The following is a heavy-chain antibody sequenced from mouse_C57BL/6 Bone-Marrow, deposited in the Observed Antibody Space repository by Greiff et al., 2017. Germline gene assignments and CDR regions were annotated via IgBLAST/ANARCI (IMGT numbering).Heavy chain of an antibody. D-gene: IGHD1-1*01. CDR3: ARHPPCYDGKGFAY. CDR2: VSSGGSYT. J-gene: IGHJ3*01. CDR1: GFSFSSYG. V-gene: IGHV5-6*01. Sequence: EVQLVESGGDLVKPGGSLKLSCAASGFSFSSYGLSWVRQTPDKRLKWDATVSSGGSYTSSPDSVKGRFTISRDNAKNTLYLQMSRLKSEYTAMYYCARHPPCYDGKGFAYWGQGTLVTVSA.